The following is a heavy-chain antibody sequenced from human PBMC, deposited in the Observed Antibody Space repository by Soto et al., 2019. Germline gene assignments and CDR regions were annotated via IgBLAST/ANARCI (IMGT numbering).Heavy chain of an antibody. CDR2: ISPMFGAA. J-gene: IGHJ4*02. V-gene: IGHV1-69*19. CDR3: ARYVQVHTPAFVY. D-gene: IGHD2-8*01. Sequence: QVQLVQSGAEMKKPGSSVKVSCQSSGGTFNTYAMNWVRQAPGQGPEWMGDISPMFGAANYAPKFQGRVTITADESTGTSYMQLSSLTSEYTALYFCARYVQVHTPAFVYWGQGTLVTVSS. CDR1: GGTFNTYA.